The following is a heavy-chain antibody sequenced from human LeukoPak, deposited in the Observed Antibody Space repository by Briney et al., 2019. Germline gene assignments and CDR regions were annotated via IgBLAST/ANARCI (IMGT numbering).Heavy chain of an antibody. V-gene: IGHV4-59*01. J-gene: IGHJ5*02. CDR1: GGSISRYY. Sequence: SETLSLTCTVSGGSISRYYWSWIRQPPGKGLEWIGYIYYSGSTNYNPSLRSRVTMSVDTSKNQFSLKLISLTAEDTAVYYCAASGVRGVTTCNWFDPWGQGTLVTVSS. D-gene: IGHD3-10*02. CDR2: IYYSGST. CDR3: AASGVRGVTTCNWFDP.